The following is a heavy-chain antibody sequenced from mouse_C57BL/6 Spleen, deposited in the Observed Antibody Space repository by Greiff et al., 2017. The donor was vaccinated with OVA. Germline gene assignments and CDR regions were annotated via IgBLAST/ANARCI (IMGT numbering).Heavy chain of an antibody. Sequence: EVQLQQSGPVLARPGASVKMSCKTSGYTFTSYWMHWVKQRPGQGLEWIGAIYPGNSDTSYNQKFKGKAKLTAVTSASTAYMELSSLTNEDSAVYYCTYDYDGEDYFDYWGQGTTLTVSS. D-gene: IGHD2-4*01. V-gene: IGHV1-5*01. CDR1: GYTFTSYW. CDR2: IYPGNSDT. J-gene: IGHJ2*01. CDR3: TYDYDGEDYFDY.